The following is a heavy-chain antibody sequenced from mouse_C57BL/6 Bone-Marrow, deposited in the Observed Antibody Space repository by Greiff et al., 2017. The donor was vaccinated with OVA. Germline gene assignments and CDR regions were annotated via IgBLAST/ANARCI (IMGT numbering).Heavy chain of an antibody. CDR1: GYAFSSSW. D-gene: IGHD4-1*01. V-gene: IGHV1-82*01. Sequence: VQGVESGPELVKPGASVKISCKASGYAFSSSWMNWVKQRPGKGLEWIGRIYPGDGDTNYNGKFKGKATLTADKSSSTAYMQLSSLTSEDSAVYFCARSGGWDPPFAYSGQGTLVTVSA. CDR3: ARSGGWDPPFAY. CDR2: IYPGDGDT. J-gene: IGHJ3*01.